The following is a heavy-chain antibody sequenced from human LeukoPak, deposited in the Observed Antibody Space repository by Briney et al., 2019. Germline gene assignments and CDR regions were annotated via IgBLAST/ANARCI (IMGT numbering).Heavy chain of an antibody. CDR3: ARGLPNYYDSSGYYAG. CDR2: INHSGST. Sequence: MSSETLSLTCAVYGGSFSGYYWSWIRQPPGKGLEWIGEINHSGSTNYNPSLKSRVTISVDTSKNQFSLKLSSVTAADTAVYYCARGLPNYYDSSGYYAGWGQGTLVTVSS. J-gene: IGHJ4*02. D-gene: IGHD3-22*01. V-gene: IGHV4-34*01. CDR1: GGSFSGYY.